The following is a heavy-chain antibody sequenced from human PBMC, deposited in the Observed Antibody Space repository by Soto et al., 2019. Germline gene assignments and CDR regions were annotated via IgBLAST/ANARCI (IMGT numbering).Heavy chain of an antibody. CDR3: ARVARAITQYYFDY. V-gene: IGHV3-21*01. J-gene: IGHJ4*02. CDR1: GFTFSSYS. CDR2: ISSSSSYI. Sequence: EVQLVESGGGLVKPGGSLRLSCAASGFTFSSYSMNWVRQAPGKGLEWVSSISSSSSYIYYADSVKGRFTISRDNAKNSLYLQMNSLRAQDTAVYYCARVARAITQYYFDYWGQGTLVTVSS.